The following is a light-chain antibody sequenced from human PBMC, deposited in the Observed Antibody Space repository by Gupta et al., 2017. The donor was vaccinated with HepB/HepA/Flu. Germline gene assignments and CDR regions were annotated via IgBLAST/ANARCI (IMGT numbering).Light chain of an antibody. J-gene: IGKJ1*01. V-gene: IGKV1-6*01. CDR3: LQDDTYPPT. CDR1: QGIRND. Sequence: IQMTQSPSPPSASIGDRVAITCRASQGIRNDVSWYQQKPGKAPKLLIFAASSLQSGVPSRFSGSGAGTDFTLTISRLQPEDFATYYCLQDDTYPPTFGQGTKVEVK. CDR2: AAS.